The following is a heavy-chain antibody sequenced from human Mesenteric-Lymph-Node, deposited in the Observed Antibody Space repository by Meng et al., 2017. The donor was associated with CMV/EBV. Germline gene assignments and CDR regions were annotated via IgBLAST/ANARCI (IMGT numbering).Heavy chain of an antibody. D-gene: IGHD3-9*01. CDR2: IYYGGNT. Sequence: SETLSLTCTVSGGSISSNTYYWAWIRQPPGKGLEWIASIYYGGNTYYNPSLKSRATISVDMSKNQFSLKLSAVTAADTAIYYCAKDTTGYYEDTNWFDPWGQGTLVTVSS. J-gene: IGHJ5*02. V-gene: IGHV4-39*07. CDR3: AKDTTGYYEDTNWFDP. CDR1: GGSISSNTYY.